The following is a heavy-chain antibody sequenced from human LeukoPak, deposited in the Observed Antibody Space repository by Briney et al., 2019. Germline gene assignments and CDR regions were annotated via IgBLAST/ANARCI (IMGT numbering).Heavy chain of an antibody. Sequence: SETLSLTCTVSGGSISSSSYYWGWIRQPPGKGLEWIGYIYYSGSTYYNPSLKSRVTISVDTSKNQFSLKLSSVTAADTAVYYCVRFGGSVFSLDAFDIWGQGTMVTVSS. CDR1: GGSISSSSYY. CDR2: IYYSGST. V-gene: IGHV4-30-4*08. J-gene: IGHJ3*02. CDR3: VRFGGSVFSLDAFDI. D-gene: IGHD3-16*01.